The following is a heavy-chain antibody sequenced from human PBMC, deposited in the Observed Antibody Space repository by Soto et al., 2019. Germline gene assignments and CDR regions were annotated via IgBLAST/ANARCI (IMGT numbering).Heavy chain of an antibody. J-gene: IGHJ4*02. V-gene: IGHV2-5*01. CDR3: AHGDSSGVGFDY. Sequence: SGPTLVNPTQTLTLTCTFSGFSLSTSEVGVGWIRQPPGKALEWLALIYWNDSKRYSPSLKTRLTITKDTSKNQVVLIMTNVDPVDTATYYCAHGDSSGVGFDYWGQGTLVTGSS. D-gene: IGHD6-19*01. CDR2: IYWNDSK. CDR1: GFSLSTSEVG.